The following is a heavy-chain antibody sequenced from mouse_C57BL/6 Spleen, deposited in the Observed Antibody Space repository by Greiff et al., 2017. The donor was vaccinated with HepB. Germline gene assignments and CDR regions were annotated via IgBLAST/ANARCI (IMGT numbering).Heavy chain of an antibody. D-gene: IGHD1-1*01. J-gene: IGHJ4*01. Sequence: VQLQQSGAELVRPGSSVKLSCKASGYTFTSYWMHWVKQRPIQGLEWIGNIDPSDSETHYNQKFKDKATLTVDKSSSTAYMQLSSLTSEDSAVYYCARDYYGSSYDLYYAMDYLGQGTSVTVSS. CDR3: ARDYYGSSYDLYYAMDY. CDR1: GYTFTSYW. CDR2: IDPSDSET. V-gene: IGHV1-52*01.